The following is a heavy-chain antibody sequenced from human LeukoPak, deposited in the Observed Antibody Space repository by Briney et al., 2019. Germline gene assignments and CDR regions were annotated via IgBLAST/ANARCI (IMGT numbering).Heavy chain of an antibody. D-gene: IGHD5-18*01. Sequence: GGSLRLSCVASGFTFSNYAMSWVRQAPEKGLDWVSVISGSAHKIRYADSVKGRFTVSRDNSENTVYLQMNNLRAEDTALYYCAGRVTGYSSGYVYWGQGTLVTVSS. J-gene: IGHJ4*02. V-gene: IGHV3-23*01. CDR2: ISGSAHKI. CDR1: GFTFSNYA. CDR3: AGRVTGYSSGYVY.